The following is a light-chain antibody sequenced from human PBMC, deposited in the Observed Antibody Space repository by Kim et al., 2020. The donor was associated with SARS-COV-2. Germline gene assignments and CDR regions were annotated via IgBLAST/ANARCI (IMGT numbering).Light chain of an antibody. V-gene: IGKV1-5*03. CDR3: QHYSRFPYT. J-gene: IGKJ2*01. CDR1: KSISTW. Sequence: SASVGDRVTITCRASKSISTWLAWYQQKPGKAPNLLIYLASTLQSGVPSRFSGSGSGTEFTLTIDSLQPDDFATYYCQHYSRFPYTFGQGTKLEI. CDR2: LAS.